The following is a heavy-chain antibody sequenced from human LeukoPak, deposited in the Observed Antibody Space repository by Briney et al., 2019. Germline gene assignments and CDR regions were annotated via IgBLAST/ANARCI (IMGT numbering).Heavy chain of an antibody. Sequence: GGSLRLSCAASGFIVRNYYLSWVCEAPGKGLEWVSVIYSGGSTYYADSVEGRFTISRDNAKNPLYLQMNSLRAEDTAVYYCLLANYYDSSGGGSYWGQGTLVTVSS. CDR3: LLANYYDSSGGGSY. V-gene: IGHV3-53*01. CDR2: IYSGGST. CDR1: GFIVRNYY. J-gene: IGHJ4*02. D-gene: IGHD3-22*01.